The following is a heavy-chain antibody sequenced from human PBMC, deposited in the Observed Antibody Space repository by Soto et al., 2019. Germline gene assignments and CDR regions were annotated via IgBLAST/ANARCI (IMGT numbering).Heavy chain of an antibody. CDR2: IYYSGST. D-gene: IGHD6-19*01. Sequence: SETLSLTCTVSGDSISSYYWSWIRQPPGKGLEWIGYIYYSGSTNYNPSHKSRVTISVDTSKNQFSIKLSSVTAADTAVYYCARLRKQWLVLDYWGQGTLVTVSS. CDR3: ARLRKQWLVLDY. J-gene: IGHJ4*02. V-gene: IGHV4-59*08. CDR1: GDSISSYY.